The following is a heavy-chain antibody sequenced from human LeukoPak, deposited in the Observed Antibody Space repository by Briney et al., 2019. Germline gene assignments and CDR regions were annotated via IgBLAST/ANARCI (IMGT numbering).Heavy chain of an antibody. D-gene: IGHD3-22*01. CDR2: VYYSGST. CDR1: GGSISSSSYY. V-gene: IGHV4-39*01. Sequence: SETLSLACTVSGGSISSSSYYWGWIRQSPGKGLEWIGSVYYSGSTYYNPSLKSRVTISVDTSKNQFSLKLTSMTAADTAMYYCARTSAYSVYDAFDLWGQGTMVTVSS. J-gene: IGHJ3*01. CDR3: ARTSAYSVYDAFDL.